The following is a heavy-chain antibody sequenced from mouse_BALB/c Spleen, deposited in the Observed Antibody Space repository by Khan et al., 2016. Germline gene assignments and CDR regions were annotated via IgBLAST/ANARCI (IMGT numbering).Heavy chain of an antibody. CDR3: AREGASLYYFDC. J-gene: IGHJ2*01. V-gene: IGHV5-6-5*01. Sequence: EVELVESGGGLVKPGGSLKLSCAASGFTFSSYALSWVRQTPEKKLEWVASINSGGSAYYPDTMKGQFTISRDNARNILYLQMSSLRSEETAICYCAREGASLYYFDCWGQGTTLTGSS. CDR2: INSGGSA. CDR1: GFTFSSYA.